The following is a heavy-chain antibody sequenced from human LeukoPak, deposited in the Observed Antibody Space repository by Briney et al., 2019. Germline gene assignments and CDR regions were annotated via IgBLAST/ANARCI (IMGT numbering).Heavy chain of an antibody. D-gene: IGHD1-26*01. CDR2: IDSHNGNT. Sequence: ASVKVSCKASGYSFVFFGVSWVRQAPGQGPEWMGWIDSHNGNTNYAEKFQGRVTMTTDTSTTTSYMELRSLRSDDTAVYYCARAVSGSLYGDFDFWGQGTLVTVSA. CDR1: GYSFVFFG. CDR3: ARAVSGSLYGDFDF. J-gene: IGHJ4*02. V-gene: IGHV1-18*01.